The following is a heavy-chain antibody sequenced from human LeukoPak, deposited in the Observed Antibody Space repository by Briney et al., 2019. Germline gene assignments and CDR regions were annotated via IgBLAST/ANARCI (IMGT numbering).Heavy chain of an antibody. V-gene: IGHV1-18*04. CDR3: ARDSDYSGNGNGDWFDP. CDR1: GFRFSSFG. J-gene: IGHJ5*02. Sequence: GASVNVSCKASGFRFSSFGVSWVRQAHGQGLEWMGWISNYFGVTHYAEKFEDRVTMTVDTSTTTVYMELRSLKYDDTAIYYCARDSDYSGNGNGDWFDPWGQGTVVIVSS. D-gene: IGHD4-11*01. CDR2: ISNYFGVT.